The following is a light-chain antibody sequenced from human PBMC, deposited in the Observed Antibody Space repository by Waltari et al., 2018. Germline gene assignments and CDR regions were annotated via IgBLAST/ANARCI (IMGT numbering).Light chain of an antibody. CDR2: DAS. CDR1: QSVSSY. Sequence: EIVLTQSPATLSLFPGERAHRTCRASQSVSSYLAWYQQKPGQAPRLLIYDASNRATGIPARFSGSGSGTDFTLTISSLEPEDFAVYYCQQRSNWAGFTFGPGTKVDIK. J-gene: IGKJ3*01. V-gene: IGKV3-11*01. CDR3: QQRSNWAGFT.